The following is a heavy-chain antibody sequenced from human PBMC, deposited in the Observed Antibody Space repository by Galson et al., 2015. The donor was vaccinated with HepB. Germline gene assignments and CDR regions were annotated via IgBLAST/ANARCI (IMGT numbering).Heavy chain of an antibody. J-gene: IGHJ2*01. Sequence: SLRLSCAASGFTFSSYAMHWVRQAPGKGLEYVSAISSNGGSTYYADSVKGRFTISRDNSKNTLYLQMSSLRAEDTAVYYCVKDLSERLGRSWYFDLWGRGTLVTVSS. CDR3: VKDLSERLGRSWYFDL. CDR2: ISSNGGST. CDR1: GFTFSSYA. D-gene: IGHD6-25*01. V-gene: IGHV3-64D*06.